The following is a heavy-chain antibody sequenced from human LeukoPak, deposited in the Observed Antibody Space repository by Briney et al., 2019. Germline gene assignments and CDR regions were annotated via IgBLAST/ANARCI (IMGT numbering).Heavy chain of an antibody. D-gene: IGHD4-17*01. Sequence: GGSLRLSCAASGFTFSNAWMSWVRQAPGKGLEWVGRIKSKTGGGTTDYAAPVKGRFTISRDDSKNTLCLQMNSLKTEDTAVYYCTTEESDYGSDYWGQGTLVTVSS. V-gene: IGHV3-15*01. J-gene: IGHJ4*02. CDR3: TTEESDYGSDY. CDR2: IKSKTGGGTT. CDR1: GFTFSNAW.